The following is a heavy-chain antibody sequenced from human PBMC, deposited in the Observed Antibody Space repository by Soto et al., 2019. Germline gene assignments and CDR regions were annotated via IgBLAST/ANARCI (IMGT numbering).Heavy chain of an antibody. CDR1: GGSISSSSYY. CDR3: ARPLEAYYYDSSGYGYNWFDP. CDR2: IYYSGST. V-gene: IGHV4-39*01. J-gene: IGHJ5*02. D-gene: IGHD3-22*01. Sequence: PSETLSLTCTVSGGSISSSSYYWGWILQPPGKGLEWIGSIYYSGSTYYNPSLKSRVTISVDTSKNQFSLKLSSVTAADTAVYYCARPLEAYYYDSSGYGYNWFDPWGQGTLVTVSS.